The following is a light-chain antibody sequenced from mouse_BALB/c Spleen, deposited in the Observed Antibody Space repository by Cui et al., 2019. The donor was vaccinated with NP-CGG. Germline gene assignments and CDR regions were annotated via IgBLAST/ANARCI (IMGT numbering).Light chain of an antibody. Sequence: HAVVTQQSALTTPPGETVTLTCRSSTGAVTTSNYANWVQEKPDHLFTGLIGGTNNRTPGVPARFSGSLIGDKAALIITGAQTEDEAIYFCALWYSNHWVFGGGTKLTVL. CDR1: TGAVTTSNY. CDR3: ALWYSNHWV. V-gene: IGLV1*01. CDR2: GTN. J-gene: IGLJ1*01.